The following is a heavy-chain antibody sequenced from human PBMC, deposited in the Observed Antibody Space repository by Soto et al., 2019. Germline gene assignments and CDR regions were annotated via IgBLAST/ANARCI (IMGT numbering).Heavy chain of an antibody. CDR3: ASLPRITMVRGVWNWFDP. D-gene: IGHD3-10*01. V-gene: IGHV4-39*01. CDR1: GGSISSSSYY. Sequence: QLQLQESGPGLVKPSETLSLTCTVSGGSISSSSYYWGWIRQPPGKGLEWIGSIYYSGSTYYNPSLKSRATISLDTSKNQFSLKLGSVTAADTAVYYCASLPRITMVRGVWNWFDPWGQGTLVTVSS. J-gene: IGHJ5*02. CDR2: IYYSGST.